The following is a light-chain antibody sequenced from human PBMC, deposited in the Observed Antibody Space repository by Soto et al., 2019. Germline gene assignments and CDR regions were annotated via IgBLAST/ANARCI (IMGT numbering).Light chain of an antibody. J-gene: IGLJ1*01. CDR3: TSYTSSSTYV. CDR2: DVI. Sequence: QSVLTQPASVSGSPGQSITISCTGTSSDVGGFNYVSWFQQHPGKAPKLLIYDVINRPSGVSHRFSGSKSGNTASLTISGLQAEDEADYYCTSYTSSSTYVFRTGTKVTVL. V-gene: IGLV2-14*01. CDR1: SSDVGGFNY.